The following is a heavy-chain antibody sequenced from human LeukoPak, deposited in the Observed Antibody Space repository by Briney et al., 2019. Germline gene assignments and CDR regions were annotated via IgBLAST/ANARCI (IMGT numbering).Heavy chain of an antibody. CDR2: ISGSGGST. CDR1: GFILSSYA. Sequence: GGFLRLSCAASGFILSSYAMSWVRQAPGKGLEWVSAISGSGGSTYYADSVKGRFTISRDNSKNTLYLQMNSLRAEDTAVYYCAKETLTIFAVAHLDYWGQGTLVTVSS. J-gene: IGHJ4*02. D-gene: IGHD3-3*01. CDR3: AKETLTIFAVAHLDY. V-gene: IGHV3-23*01.